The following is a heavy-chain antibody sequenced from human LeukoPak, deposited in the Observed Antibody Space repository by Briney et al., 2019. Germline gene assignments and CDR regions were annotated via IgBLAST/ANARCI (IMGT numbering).Heavy chain of an antibody. V-gene: IGHV3-7*01. J-gene: IGHJ4*02. D-gene: IGHD6-19*01. CDR2: INQDGSEK. Sequence: GGSLRLSCAASGFPFSSHWLSWFRQSPGKGLEWVAHINQDGSEKYYVDSVKGRFTISRDNARNSQYLQMNSLRAVDTAVYYCASGGGWVFNNWGQGTLVTVSS. CDR1: GFPFSSHW. CDR3: ASGGGWVFNN.